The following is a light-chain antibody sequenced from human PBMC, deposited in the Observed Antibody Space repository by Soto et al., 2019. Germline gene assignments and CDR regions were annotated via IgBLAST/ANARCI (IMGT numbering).Light chain of an antibody. CDR2: DTS. J-gene: IGKJ1*01. Sequence: EVVLTQSPATLSVSPGGGVTLSCRASQGIGDTLAWYQHKPGQTPRLLIYDTSARATGIPARFSGSGSGTDFTLTISSLEPEDFAVYYCQQCGSSPWTFGQGTKVDIK. V-gene: IGKV3D-11*03. CDR1: QGIGDT. CDR3: QQCGSSPWT.